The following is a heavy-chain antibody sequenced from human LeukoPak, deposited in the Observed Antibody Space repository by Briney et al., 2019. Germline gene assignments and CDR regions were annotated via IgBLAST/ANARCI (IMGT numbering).Heavy chain of an antibody. CDR3: ARERISRRAVAARRGDFDN. CDR2: INHSGST. J-gene: IGHJ4*02. V-gene: IGHV4-34*01. CDR1: GGSFSGYY. D-gene: IGHD6-6*01. Sequence: SETLSLTCAVYGGSFSGYYWSWIRQPPGKGLEWIGEINHSGSTNYNPSLKSRVTISVDTSKNQFSLNVSSVTAADTAVYYCARERISRRAVAARRGDFDNWGQGTLVTVSS.